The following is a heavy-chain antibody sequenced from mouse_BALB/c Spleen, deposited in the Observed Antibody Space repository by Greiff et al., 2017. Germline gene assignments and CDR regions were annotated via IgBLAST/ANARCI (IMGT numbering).Heavy chain of an antibody. CDR3: ARGGSHFDY. V-gene: IGHV5-12-2*01. CDR1: GFTFSSYT. D-gene: IGHD1-1*01. Sequence: EVKLMESGGGLVQPGGSLKLSCAASGFTFSSYTMSWVRQTPEKRLEWVAYISNGGGSTYYPDTVKGRFTISRDNAKNTLYLQMSSLKSEDTAMYYCARGGSHFDYWGQGTTLTVSS. J-gene: IGHJ2*01. CDR2: ISNGGGST.